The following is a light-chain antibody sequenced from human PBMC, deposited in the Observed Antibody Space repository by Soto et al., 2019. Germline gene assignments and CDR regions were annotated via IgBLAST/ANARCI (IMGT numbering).Light chain of an antibody. CDR1: SSNIGAGYD. CDR2: GNN. CDR3: QSYDSSLSGWGV. V-gene: IGLV1-40*01. J-gene: IGLJ2*01. Sequence: QSVLTQPPSVSGAPGQRVTISCTGSSSNIGAGYDVHWYQQVPGTAPKLLIYGNNNRPSGVPDRFSGSKSGTSASLAITGLQAEDEADYYCQSYDSSLSGWGVFGGGTKLTVL.